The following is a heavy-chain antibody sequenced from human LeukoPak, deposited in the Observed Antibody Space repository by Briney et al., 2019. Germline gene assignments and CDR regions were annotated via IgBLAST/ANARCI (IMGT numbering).Heavy chain of an antibody. CDR3: ATSGLPGQITLPHD. J-gene: IGHJ1*01. V-gene: IGHV3-33*01. CDR1: GFTFSSYG. CDR2: IWYDGSHK. Sequence: RTGGSLRLSCAASGFTFSSYGMHWVRQAPGKGLEWVAVIWYDGSHKYYADSVRGRFTISRDNSKNTLYLQMNSLRAEDTAVYYCATSGLPGQITLPHDWGQGTLVTVSS. D-gene: IGHD3-10*01.